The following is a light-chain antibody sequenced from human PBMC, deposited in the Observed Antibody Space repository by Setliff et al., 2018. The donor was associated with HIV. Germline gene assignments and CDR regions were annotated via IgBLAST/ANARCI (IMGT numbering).Light chain of an antibody. Sequence: EFVLTQSPGTLSLSPGERASLACRASQSVRRNYLAWYQQKPGQAPRLLVYCASNRSTGIPDRFSGSGSGTDFTLTISRLEPEDSAVYYCQQYGASPPYTFGQGTKVDIK. CDR2: CAS. CDR3: QQYGASPPYT. CDR1: QSVRRNY. J-gene: IGKJ2*01. V-gene: IGKV3-20*01.